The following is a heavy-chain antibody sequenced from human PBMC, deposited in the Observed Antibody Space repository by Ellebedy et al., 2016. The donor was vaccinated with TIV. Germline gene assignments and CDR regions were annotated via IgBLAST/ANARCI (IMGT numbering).Heavy chain of an antibody. J-gene: IGHJ4*02. D-gene: IGHD4-23*01. CDR1: GFSFNNYW. CDR3: VRGAGWVTDY. Sequence: GESLKISCAASGFSFNNYWMNWARQAPGKELEWVANIKQDGSEQYYVDSVKGRFTISRDNAKNSLYLQMNSLRGEDTAMYSCVRGAGWVTDYWGQGTLVTVSS. V-gene: IGHV3-7*03. CDR2: IKQDGSEQ.